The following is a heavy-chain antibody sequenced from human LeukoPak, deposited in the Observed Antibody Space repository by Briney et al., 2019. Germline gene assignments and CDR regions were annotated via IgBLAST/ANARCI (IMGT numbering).Heavy chain of an antibody. CDR1: GFTFSSYA. CDR2: ISYDGSNK. Sequence: PGRSLRLSCAASGFTFSSYAMHWVRQAPGKGLEWVADISYDGSNKYYADSVKGRFTISRGNSKNTVYLQMNSLRPEDTAVYYCAKDYFGSGATPEAWGQGTLVTVSS. CDR3: AKDYFGSGATPEA. V-gene: IGHV3-30*18. J-gene: IGHJ5*02. D-gene: IGHD3-10*01.